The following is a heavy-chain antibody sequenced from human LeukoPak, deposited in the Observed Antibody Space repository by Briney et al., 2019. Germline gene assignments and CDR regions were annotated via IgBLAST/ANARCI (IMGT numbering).Heavy chain of an antibody. V-gene: IGHV4-39*01. CDR3: ARRVAAAAAGPGYFDY. D-gene: IGHD6-13*01. CDR2: ITYSGND. CDR1: GGSISRSGYY. J-gene: IGHJ4*02. Sequence: PSETLSLTCTVSGGSISRSGYYWGWIRQPPGKGLEWLGGITYSGNDYYYPSLKSRVTISVDTSKNQFSLKLSSVTAADTAVYYCARRVAAAAAGPGYFDYWGQGTLVTVSS.